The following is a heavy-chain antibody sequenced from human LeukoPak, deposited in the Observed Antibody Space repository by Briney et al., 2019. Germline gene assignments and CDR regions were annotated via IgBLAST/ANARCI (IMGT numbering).Heavy chain of an antibody. V-gene: IGHV3-64*01. CDR3: ARATVVTWGHFDY. CDR1: GFTFSNYA. CDR2: ISSNGGST. Sequence: GGSLRLSCAASGFTFSNYAMNWVRQAPGKGLEYVSAISSNGGSTYYANSVKGRFTISRDNSKNTLYLQMGSLRAEDMAVYYCARATVVTWGHFDYWGQGTLVTVSS. D-gene: IGHD4-23*01. J-gene: IGHJ4*02.